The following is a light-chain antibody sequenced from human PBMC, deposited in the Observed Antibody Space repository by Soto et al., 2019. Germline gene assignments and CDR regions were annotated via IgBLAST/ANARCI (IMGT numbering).Light chain of an antibody. J-gene: IGLJ2*01. CDR1: SSDVGTYNL. V-gene: IGLV2-23*02. CDR3: CSYAGSGMFV. Sequence: QSALTQPASVSGSPGQSITISCTGSSSDVGTYNLVSWYQHHPGKAPKLMISEVVKRPSGVSNRFSGSKSGNTASLTISGLQAEDEADYYCCSYAGSGMFVFGGGTKLTVL. CDR2: EVV.